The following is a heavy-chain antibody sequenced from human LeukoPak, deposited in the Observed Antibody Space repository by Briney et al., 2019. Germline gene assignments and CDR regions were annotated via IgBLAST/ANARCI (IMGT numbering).Heavy chain of an antibody. CDR3: FTRAVAD. V-gene: IGHV3-15*01. CDR2: IRSKSDGGTT. J-gene: IGHJ4*02. D-gene: IGHD6-19*01. Sequence: GGSLRLSCTASGFTFNNAWMTWVRQAPGKGLGWVGRIRSKSDGGTTDYAAPVKGRFTISRDDLKDTLYLQMNSLKTEDTAVYYCFTRAVADWGQGTLVTVSS. CDR1: GFTFNNAW.